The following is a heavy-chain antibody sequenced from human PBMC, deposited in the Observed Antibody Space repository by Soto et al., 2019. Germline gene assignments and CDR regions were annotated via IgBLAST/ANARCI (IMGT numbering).Heavy chain of an antibody. CDR3: AGLRGYAGSPIDY. J-gene: IGHJ4*02. CDR2: ISYSGNT. CDR1: GGSIRSGYYY. D-gene: IGHD2-15*01. V-gene: IGHV4-61*01. Sequence: SETLSVPGSVSGGSIRSGYYYWSWIRQPPGKGLEWIGYISYSGNTNYNPSLKSRVTMSVDTPKNQFSLRLSSVTTADTAVYYCAGLRGYAGSPIDYWGQGTLVPVSS.